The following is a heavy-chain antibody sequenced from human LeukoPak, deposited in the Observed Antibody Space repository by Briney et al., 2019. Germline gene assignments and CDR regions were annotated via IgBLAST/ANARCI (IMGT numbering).Heavy chain of an antibody. V-gene: IGHV3-48*02. CDR1: GFTFSSYA. CDR3: ASDRINYDILTGYSHPTDY. J-gene: IGHJ4*02. Sequence: QSGGSLRLSCSASGFTFSSYAMHWVRQAPGKGLEWVSYISSSSSTIYYADSVKGRFTISRDNAKNSLYLQMNSLRDEDTAVYYCASDRINYDILTGYSHPTDYWGQGTLVTVSS. D-gene: IGHD3-9*01. CDR2: ISSSSSTI.